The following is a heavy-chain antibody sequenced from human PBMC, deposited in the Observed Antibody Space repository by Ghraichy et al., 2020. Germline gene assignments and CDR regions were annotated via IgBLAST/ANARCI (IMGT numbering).Heavy chain of an antibody. CDR2: VSHGGNT. V-gene: IGHV4-34*01. Sequence: SQTLSLTCAVDSGAFAGYYWTWIRQPPGKALEWVGEVSHGGNTHYNPSLNGRVTVSLSRLKNQFSLNMTSVTASDTAVYYCARYWGGYGLWSSIDFWGQGTLVSVSS. CDR3: ARYWGGYGLWSSIDF. CDR1: SGAFAGYY. D-gene: IGHD5-12*01. J-gene: IGHJ4*02.